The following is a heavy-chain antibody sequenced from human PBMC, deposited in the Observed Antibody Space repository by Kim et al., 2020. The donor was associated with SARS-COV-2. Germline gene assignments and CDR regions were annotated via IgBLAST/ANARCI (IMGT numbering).Heavy chain of an antibody. CDR2: K. V-gene: IGHV3-30*01. Sequence: KYYADSVKGRFTISRDNSKNTLYLQMNSLRAEDTAVYYCARGGYSNYVDYWGQGTLVTVSS. CDR3: ARGGYSNYVDY. J-gene: IGHJ4*02. D-gene: IGHD5-18*01.